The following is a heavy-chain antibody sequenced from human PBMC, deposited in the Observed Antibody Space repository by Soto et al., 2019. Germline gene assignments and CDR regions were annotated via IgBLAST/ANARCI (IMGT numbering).Heavy chain of an antibody. J-gene: IGHJ6*02. CDR3: ARSIVSGLMFPPGLDV. D-gene: IGHD2-21*01. V-gene: IGHV5-51*01. Sequence: GEALNISCKGSGYSFTSYWIGWVRPMPGKGLEWTGIIYPGDSDTRYSPSFQGQVTISADTSINTAYLQWTSLKASDTAMYYCARSIVSGLMFPPGLDVWGQGTTVNVSS. CDR1: GYSFTSYW. CDR2: IYPGDSDT.